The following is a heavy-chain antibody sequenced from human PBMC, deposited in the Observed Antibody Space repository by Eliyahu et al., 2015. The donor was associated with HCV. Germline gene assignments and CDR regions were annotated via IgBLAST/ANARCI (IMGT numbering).Heavy chain of an antibody. CDR3: ASSIVVVRPVSFYYYGMDV. CDR1: GGSXXXRSXY. CDR2: IYYSGXT. D-gene: IGHD2-2*01. V-gene: IGHV4-39*01. J-gene: IGHJ6*02. Sequence: QLQLQESGPGLVKPSETLSLTCTVSGGSXXXRSXYWGWIRQPPGKGLEWIGGIYYSGXTYYXPSLKSRVTISVDTSKNQFSLKLSSVTAADTAVYYCASSIVVVRPVSFYYYGMDVWGQGTTVTVSS.